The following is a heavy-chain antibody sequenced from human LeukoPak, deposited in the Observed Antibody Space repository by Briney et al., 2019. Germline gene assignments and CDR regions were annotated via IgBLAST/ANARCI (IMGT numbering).Heavy chain of an antibody. CDR3: AREEVSGSYCY. CDR2: IYTSGST. CDR1: GGSISSSSYY. J-gene: IGHJ4*02. Sequence: PSETLSLTCTVSGGSISSSSYYWSWIRQPAGKGLEWIGRIYTSGSTNYNPSLKSRVTMSVDTSKNQFSLKLSSVTAADTAVYYCAREEVSGSYCYWGQGTLVTVSS. V-gene: IGHV4-61*02. D-gene: IGHD3-10*01.